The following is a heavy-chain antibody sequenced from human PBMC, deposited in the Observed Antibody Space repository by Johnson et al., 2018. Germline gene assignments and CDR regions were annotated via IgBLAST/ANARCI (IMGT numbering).Heavy chain of an antibody. CDR3: GRNGTGGYYDSSSNDAVDI. V-gene: IGHV3-30*03. Sequence: QVQLVQSGGGVVQPGRSLRLSCAVSGFTFSNYGMHWVRQAPGKGLEWMALISYDGSNKYYADSVKGRFTNSKDNSKNTLYLQMNSLGAEDTAVYYCGRNGTGGYYDSSSNDAVDIWGQGTMVTVSS. CDR1: GFTFSNYG. J-gene: IGHJ3*02. CDR2: ISYDGSNK. D-gene: IGHD3-22*01.